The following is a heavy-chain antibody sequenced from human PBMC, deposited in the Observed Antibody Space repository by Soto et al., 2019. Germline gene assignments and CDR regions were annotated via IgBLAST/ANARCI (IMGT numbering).Heavy chain of an antibody. Sequence: GESLKISCNGSGYSFTSYCISWVLQMPGKGLDWMGRIDPSDSYTNYSPSFQGHVTISADKSIDTAYLQWSGLKASDTAMYYCARQKEDRYGSGSYYYYYGMDVWGQGTTVTVSS. CDR1: GYSFTSYC. V-gene: IGHV5-10-1*01. D-gene: IGHD3-10*01. CDR2: IDPSDSYT. J-gene: IGHJ6*02. CDR3: ARQKEDRYGSGSYYYYYGMDV.